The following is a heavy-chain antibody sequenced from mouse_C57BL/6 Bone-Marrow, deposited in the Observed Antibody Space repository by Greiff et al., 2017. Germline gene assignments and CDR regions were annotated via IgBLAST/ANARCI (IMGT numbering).Heavy chain of an antibody. J-gene: IGHJ4*01. CDR1: GYTFTNYW. D-gene: IGHD2-4*01. V-gene: IGHV1-64*01. Sequence: VQLQQSGAELVKPGASVKLSCKASGYTFTNYWMHWVKQRPGQGLEWIGMMHPNGGSPDYNEKFKSEATLSVDKSSRTAYMELSSLTSEDSAVYYRARSYDYDDYTMDYWGQGTSVTVSS. CDR2: MHPNGGSP. CDR3: ARSYDYDDYTMDY.